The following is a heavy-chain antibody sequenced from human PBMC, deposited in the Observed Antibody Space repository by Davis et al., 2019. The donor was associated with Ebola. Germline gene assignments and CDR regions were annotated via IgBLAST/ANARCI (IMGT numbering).Heavy chain of an antibody. CDR3: ARGTTVTTPFDY. J-gene: IGHJ4*02. CDR2: IYSGGST. V-gene: IGHV3-66*01. CDR1: GFTVSSGY. D-gene: IGHD4-17*01. Sequence: GESLKISCAASGFTVSSGYMSWVRQAPGKGLEWVSIIYSGGSTYYADSVKGRFTISRDNSKNTLYLQMNSLRAEDTAVYYCARGTTVTTPFDYWGQGTLVTVSS.